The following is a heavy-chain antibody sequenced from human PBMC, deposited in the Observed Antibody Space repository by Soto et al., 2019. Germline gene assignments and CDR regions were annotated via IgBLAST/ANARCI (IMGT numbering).Heavy chain of an antibody. Sequence: QVQLVQSGAEVKRPGASVKVSCKAPGDTFTSYYLNWVRQAPGQGLEWMGVINPHGGSTKYAQKFQGRITMTRDTSRSTVYMELSSLRSDDTAIYYCARSSGGNFGILIEGSNWFDPWGQGTLVTVS. CDR2: INPHGGST. V-gene: IGHV1-46*01. CDR1: GDTFTSYY. J-gene: IGHJ5*02. CDR3: ARSSGGNFGILIEGSNWFDP. D-gene: IGHD3-3*01.